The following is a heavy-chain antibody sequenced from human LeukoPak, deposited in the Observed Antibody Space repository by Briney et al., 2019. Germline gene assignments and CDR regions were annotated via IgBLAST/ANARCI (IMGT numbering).Heavy chain of an antibody. Sequence: SQTLSLTCAISGDSVPSNSAAWNWVRQSPSRGLEWLGRTYYRSKWYNDFAVSVKGRITINPDTSKNQFSLLLSSVTPEDTALYYCASGDNLSFDLWGRGTLVTVSS. J-gene: IGHJ2*01. CDR1: GDSVPSNSAA. V-gene: IGHV6-1*01. CDR2: TYYRSKWYN. CDR3: ASGDNLSFDL.